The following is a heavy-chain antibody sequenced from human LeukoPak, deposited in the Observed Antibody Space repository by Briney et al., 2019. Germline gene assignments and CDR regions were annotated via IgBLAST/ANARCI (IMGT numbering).Heavy chain of an antibody. D-gene: IGHD2-2*01. CDR2: IYYSGST. Sequence: DPSQTLSLTCTVSGGSISSGGYYWSWIRQHPGKGLEWIGYIYYSGSTYYNPSLKSRVTISVDTSKNQFSLKLSSVTAADTAVYYCAREPGVDCISTSCYDVDLWYFDLWGRGTLVTVSS. J-gene: IGHJ2*01. V-gene: IGHV4-31*03. CDR3: AREPGVDCISTSCYDVDLWYFDL. CDR1: GGSISSGGYY.